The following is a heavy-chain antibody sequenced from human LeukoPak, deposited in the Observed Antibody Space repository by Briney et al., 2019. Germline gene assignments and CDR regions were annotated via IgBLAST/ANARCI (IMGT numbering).Heavy chain of an antibody. D-gene: IGHD6-13*01. CDR3: ARYTRPIDY. CDR2: IKADGSGA. J-gene: IGHJ4*02. CDR1: GFXFSSPW. Sequence: GGSLRLSCAASGFXFSSPWMSWVRQAPGKGLEWVATIKADGSGAYYVDSVKGRFTISRDNAKNTLYLQMNSLRAEDTAVYFCARYTRPIDYWGQGTLVTVSS. V-gene: IGHV3-7*05.